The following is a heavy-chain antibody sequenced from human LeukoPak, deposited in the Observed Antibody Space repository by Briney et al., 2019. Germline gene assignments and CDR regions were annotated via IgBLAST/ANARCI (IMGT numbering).Heavy chain of an antibody. CDR2: INPNSGGT. CDR1: GYTFTGYY. D-gene: IGHD1-26*01. J-gene: IGHJ3*02. V-gene: IGHV1-2*02. CDR3: ARDRGSYFSDAFDI. Sequence: GASVKVSCKASGYTFTGYYMHWVRQAPGQGLEWMGWINPNSGGTSYAQKFQGRVTMARDTSISTVYMELSRLRSDDTAVYYCARDRGSYFSDAFDIWGQGTMVTVSS.